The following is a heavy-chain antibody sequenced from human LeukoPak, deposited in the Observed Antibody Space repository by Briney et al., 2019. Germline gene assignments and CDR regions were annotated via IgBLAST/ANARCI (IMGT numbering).Heavy chain of an antibody. J-gene: IGHJ5*02. Sequence: PSETLSLTCTVSGYSLSSGYYWGWIRPPPGKGLEWIGSIYHSGSTYYNPSLKSRVTISVDTSKNQFSLKLSSVIAADTAVYYCARAYCGGGDCYHSRGWFDTWGQGTLVTVSS. V-gene: IGHV4-38-2*02. CDR3: ARAYCGGGDCYHSRGWFDT. CDR1: GYSLSSGYY. CDR2: IYHSGST. D-gene: IGHD2-21*02.